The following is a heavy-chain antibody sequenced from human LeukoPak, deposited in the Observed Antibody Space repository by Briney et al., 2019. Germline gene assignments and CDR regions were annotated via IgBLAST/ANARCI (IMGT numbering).Heavy chain of an antibody. Sequence: GGSLRLSCAASGFTFGSYWMTWVRQAPGKGLEWVAHIKEDGGEKHYVDPVKGRFTISRDNAKNSLYLQMNSLRAEDTAMYYCVRDRGYCSGGTCYALWDYWGQGTLVTVSS. CDR2: IKEDGGEK. V-gene: IGHV3-7*01. CDR1: GFTFGSYW. CDR3: VRDRGYCSGGTCYALWDY. J-gene: IGHJ4*02. D-gene: IGHD2-15*01.